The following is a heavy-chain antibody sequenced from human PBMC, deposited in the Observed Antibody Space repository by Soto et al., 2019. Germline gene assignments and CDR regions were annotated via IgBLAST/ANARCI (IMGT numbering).Heavy chain of an antibody. CDR3: ARDGGRHSGGIDY. J-gene: IGHJ4*02. CDR2: IIPIFGTA. Sequence: QVQLVQSGAAVKKPGSSVKVSCKASGGTFSSYSINWVRQAPGQGLEWMGEIIPIFGTANYAQKFQGRVTITADESTSTAYMELSSLRSEDTAVYYCARDGGRHSGGIDYWGQGPLVTVSS. CDR1: GGTFSSYS. V-gene: IGHV1-69*01. D-gene: IGHD1-26*01.